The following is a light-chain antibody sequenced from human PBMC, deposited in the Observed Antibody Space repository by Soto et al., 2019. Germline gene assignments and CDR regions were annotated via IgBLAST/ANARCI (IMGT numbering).Light chain of an antibody. CDR2: GAS. CDR1: QGISSGY. Sequence: IVLTQSPATLSVSPGERATLSCRASQGISSGYLAWYQQNPGQAPRLLMYGASSQATDFPDRFRGSGSGRDFTLTISRLEPEDFAVYYGHCQKHDDSPAYTFGQGTKLEIK. V-gene: IGKV3-20*01. CDR3: HCQKHDDSPAYT. J-gene: IGKJ2*01.